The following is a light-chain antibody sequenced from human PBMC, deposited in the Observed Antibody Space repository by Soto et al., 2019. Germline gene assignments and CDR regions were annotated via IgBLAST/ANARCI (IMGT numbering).Light chain of an antibody. Sequence: VLTQSPATVSVTPEERATLSCRASLRISSDVTWYRQKAGQPPTLILYGASTRAIGIRARFSGSGSGTEFTLTVNSLQSEDCGTYYCQQYNDWPVNVGVGTKV. CDR1: LRISSD. J-gene: IGKJ4*01. CDR2: GAS. CDR3: QQYNDWPVN. V-gene: IGKV3-15*01.